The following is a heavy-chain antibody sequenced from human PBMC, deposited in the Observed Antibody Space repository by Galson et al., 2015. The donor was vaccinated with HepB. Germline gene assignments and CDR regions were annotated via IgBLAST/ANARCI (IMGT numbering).Heavy chain of an antibody. J-gene: IGHJ4*02. V-gene: IGHV1-2*06. CDR3: ARGEDLIVVVLATMDY. Sequence: SVKVSCKASGYTFTGYYIQWVRQAPGQGLEWVGLINPKSGGTKFAQKFQGRVTMTRDSSISTAYIELRSLRSDDTAIYYCARGEDLIVVVLATMDYWGQGTVVTVSS. CDR1: GYTFTGYY. CDR2: INPKSGGT. D-gene: IGHD2-15*01.